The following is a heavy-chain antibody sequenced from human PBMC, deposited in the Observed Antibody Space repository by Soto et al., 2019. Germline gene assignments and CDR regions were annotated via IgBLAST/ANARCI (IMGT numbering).Heavy chain of an antibody. V-gene: IGHV3-30-3*01. Sequence: QVQVVESGGGVVQPGRSLRLSCEASGFTFSTYAMHWVRQAPGKGLEWVAVISYDGSNEYYVDSVKGRFTISRDNSKNTLYLQMNSQREEEKAVYYWARGSAGHYNSGTLLDWGQGPLVTVS. CDR2: ISYDGSNE. CDR1: GFTFSTYA. D-gene: IGHD3-10*01. CDR3: ARGSAGHYNSGTLLD. J-gene: IGHJ4*02.